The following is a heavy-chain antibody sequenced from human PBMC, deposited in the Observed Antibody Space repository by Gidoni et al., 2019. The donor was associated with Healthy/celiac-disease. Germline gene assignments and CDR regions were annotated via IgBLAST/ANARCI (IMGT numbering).Heavy chain of an antibody. Sequence: EVPLLETGGGLIQPGGSLILSCAASGFTVSSNYMSWVRQAPGKGLEWVSVIYGGGSTYYADSVKGRFTIARDNSKNTLYLQMNSLRAEDTAVYYCARARITMIEGYYFDYWGQGTLVTVSS. V-gene: IGHV3-53*02. CDR2: IYGGGST. J-gene: IGHJ4*02. CDR3: ARARITMIEGYYFDY. D-gene: IGHD3-22*01. CDR1: GFTVSSNY.